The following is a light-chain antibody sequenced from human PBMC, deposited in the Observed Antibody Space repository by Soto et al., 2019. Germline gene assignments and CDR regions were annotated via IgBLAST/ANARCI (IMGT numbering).Light chain of an antibody. CDR3: SSYTTSSTYV. Sequence: QSVLTQPPSVSGSPGQSVAISCTGTSSDVGSSNGVSWYQQPPGTAPKLMIYDVSNRPSGVPDRFSGSKSGNTASLTISGLQAEDEADYYCSSYTTSSTYVFGTGTRVTVL. CDR1: SSDVGSSNG. V-gene: IGLV2-18*02. J-gene: IGLJ1*01. CDR2: DVS.